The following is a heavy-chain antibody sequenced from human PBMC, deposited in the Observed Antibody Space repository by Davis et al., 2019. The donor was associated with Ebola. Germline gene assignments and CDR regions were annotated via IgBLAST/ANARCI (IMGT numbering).Heavy chain of an antibody. CDR3: AKDLTTGAGTHHYYYYYGMDV. J-gene: IGHJ6*02. CDR2: ISGSGGRT. D-gene: IGHD6-19*01. V-gene: IGHV3-23*01. CDR1: GFTFRSYA. Sequence: PGGSLRLSCAASGFTFRSYAMTWVRQAPGKGLEWVSSISGSGGRTFHADSVKGRFTISRDNSKNTLFLQMNSLRAEDTAVYYCAKDLTTGAGTHHYYYYYGMDVWGQGTTVTVSS.